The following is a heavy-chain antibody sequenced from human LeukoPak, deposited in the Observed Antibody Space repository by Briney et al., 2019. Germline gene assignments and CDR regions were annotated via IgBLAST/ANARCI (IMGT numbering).Heavy chain of an antibody. Sequence: SETLSLTCTVSGGSISSYYWSWIRQPAGKGLEWIGRIYTSESTNYNPSLKSRVTMSVDTSKNQFSLKLSSVTAADTAVYYCARDVYYYGSGSYYPYYYYYYMDVWGKGTTVTISS. J-gene: IGHJ6*03. CDR3: ARDVYYYGSGSYYPYYYYYYMDV. V-gene: IGHV4-4*07. CDR2: IYTSEST. CDR1: GGSISSYY. D-gene: IGHD3-10*01.